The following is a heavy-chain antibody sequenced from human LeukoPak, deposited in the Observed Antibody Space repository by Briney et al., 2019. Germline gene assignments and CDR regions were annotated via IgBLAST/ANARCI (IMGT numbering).Heavy chain of an antibody. Sequence: GGSLRLSCAASGFTFSSYGMRWVRQAPGKGLEWVAVIWYDGSNKYYADSVKGRFTISRDDSKNTLYLQMNSLRAEDTAVYYCAKDPGAFDIWGQGTMVTVSS. CDR3: AKDPGAFDI. CDR2: IWYDGSNK. CDR1: GFTFSSYG. J-gene: IGHJ3*02. V-gene: IGHV3-33*06.